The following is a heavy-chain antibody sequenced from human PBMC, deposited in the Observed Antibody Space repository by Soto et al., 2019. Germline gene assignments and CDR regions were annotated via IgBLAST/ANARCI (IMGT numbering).Heavy chain of an antibody. D-gene: IGHD5-18*01. CDR3: TKGTLYSYGYRDWFDS. CDR2: ISWNGGSL. Sequence: GGSLRLSCVASGFKFEQYAMSWVRQAPGKGPEWVSGISWNGGSLVYSDSVKGRFTISRDNAKNSLYLQMDDLRTEDTALYYCTKGTLYSYGYRDWFDSWGQGTRVTVSS. J-gene: IGHJ5*01. CDR1: GFKFEQYA. V-gene: IGHV3-9*01.